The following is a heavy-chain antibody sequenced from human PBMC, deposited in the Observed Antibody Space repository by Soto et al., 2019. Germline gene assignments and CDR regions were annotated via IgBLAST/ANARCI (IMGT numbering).Heavy chain of an antibody. CDR1: GGPISSGGYY. Sequence: SETLSLTCSVSGGPISSGGYYWTWIRQRPGQGLEWIGYLYYSGNTYYNPSLKSRVSIAVDTSMNQFSLEVTSVTAADTAVYYCERLAGAEDLEYWGQGTLVTVSS. D-gene: IGHD6-19*01. CDR2: LYYSGNT. V-gene: IGHV4-31*03. CDR3: ERLAGAEDLEY. J-gene: IGHJ4*02.